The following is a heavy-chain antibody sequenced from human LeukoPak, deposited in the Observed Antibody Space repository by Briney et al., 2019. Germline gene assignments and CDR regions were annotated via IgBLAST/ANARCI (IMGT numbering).Heavy chain of an antibody. CDR2: MWYDGTNK. J-gene: IGHJ4*02. CDR3: ARTYYYDSSGYSDY. D-gene: IGHD3-22*01. CDR1: GFTFSNYG. Sequence: GGSLRLSCAASGFTFSNYGIHWVRQAPGKGLEWVAVMWYDGTNKYYADAVKGRFTISRDNSKNTLYLQLNSLRAEDTAVYYCARTYYYDSSGYSDYWGQGTLVTVSS. V-gene: IGHV3-33*01.